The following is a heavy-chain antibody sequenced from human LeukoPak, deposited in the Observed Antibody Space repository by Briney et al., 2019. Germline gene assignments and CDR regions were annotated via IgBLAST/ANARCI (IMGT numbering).Heavy chain of an antibody. J-gene: IGHJ3*02. Sequence: PGGSLRLSCAASGFTFSSYAMSWVRQAPGKGLEWLSAISGSGGSTYYADSVKGRFIISRDNSKNTLYLQMNSLRAEDTAVYYCANDGAYYDSSTDAFDIWGQGTMVTVSS. CDR3: ANDGAYYDSSTDAFDI. CDR2: ISGSGGST. V-gene: IGHV3-23*01. CDR1: GFTFSSYA. D-gene: IGHD3-22*01.